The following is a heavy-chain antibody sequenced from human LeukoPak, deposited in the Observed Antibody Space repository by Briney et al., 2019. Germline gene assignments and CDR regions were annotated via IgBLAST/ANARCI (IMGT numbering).Heavy chain of an antibody. CDR1: GGSISSSNW. V-gene: IGHV4-4*02. D-gene: IGHD6-19*01. Sequence: SGTLSLTCVVSGGSISSSNWWSWVRQPPGKGLEWIGEIYHSGSTNYNPSLKSRVTISVDKSKNQFSLKLSSVTAADTAVYYCARSSGYSSGWYDLYFQHWGQGTLVTVSS. CDR2: IYHSGST. CDR3: ARSSGYSSGWYDLYFQH. J-gene: IGHJ1*01.